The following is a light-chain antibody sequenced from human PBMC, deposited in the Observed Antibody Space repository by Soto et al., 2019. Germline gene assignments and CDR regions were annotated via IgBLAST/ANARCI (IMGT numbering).Light chain of an antibody. CDR2: DAS. CDR3: QQRSNWPLT. Sequence: ETGLTQSPGTLSLSQGERDTLSCRASQSVSSYLAWYQQKPGQAPRLLIYDASNRATGISARFSGSGSGTDFTLTISSLEPEDFAVYYCQQRSNWPLTFGQGTKVDI. CDR1: QSVSSY. J-gene: IGKJ1*01. V-gene: IGKV3-11*01.